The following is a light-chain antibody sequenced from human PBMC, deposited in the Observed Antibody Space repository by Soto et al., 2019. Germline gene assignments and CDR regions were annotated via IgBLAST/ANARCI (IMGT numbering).Light chain of an antibody. V-gene: IGKV1-6*01. Sequence: IQMTQSPSSLSASVGDRVTITCRASEAIRSALGWYQQKPGKVPKLLIYAASILQSGVPSRFSGSGSGTDFTLTISSLQPEDFATYYCLLDFRYFWAFGQGTKV. CDR1: EAIRSA. CDR2: AAS. J-gene: IGKJ1*01. CDR3: LLDFRYFWA.